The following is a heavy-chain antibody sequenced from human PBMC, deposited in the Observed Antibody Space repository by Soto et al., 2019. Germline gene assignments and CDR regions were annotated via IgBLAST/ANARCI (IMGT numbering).Heavy chain of an antibody. V-gene: IGHV4-34*01. CDR1: GRAFSGSY. J-gene: IGHJ4*02. Sequence: SQTLPLTGADYGRAFSGSYWSRPHNNTRTWLQRIREINHSGSTNYNPSLKSRVTISVDTSKNQFSLKLCSVTVADTAVYYCARGLLFFGYSYGCYRAHFGYWGKGSLVTVSS. CDR2: INHSGST. D-gene: IGHD5-18*01. CDR3: ARGLLFFGYSYGCYRAHFGY.